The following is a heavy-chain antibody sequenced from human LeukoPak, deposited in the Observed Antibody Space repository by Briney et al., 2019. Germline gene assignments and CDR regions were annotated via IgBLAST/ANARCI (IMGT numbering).Heavy chain of an antibody. V-gene: IGHV3-48*04. Sequence: GGSLRLSCAASGFTFSRYSRNWVRQAPGKGLEWVSYISSSGSTIYYADSVKGRFTISRDNAKNSLYLQMNSLRAEDTAVYYCARGSHGVAATDTAFDYWGQGTLVAVSS. CDR1: GFTFSRYS. CDR3: ARGSHGVAATDTAFDY. CDR2: ISSSGSTI. J-gene: IGHJ4*02. D-gene: IGHD6-25*01.